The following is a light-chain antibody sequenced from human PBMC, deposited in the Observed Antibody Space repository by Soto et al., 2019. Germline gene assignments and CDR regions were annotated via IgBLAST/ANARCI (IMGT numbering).Light chain of an antibody. V-gene: IGKV1-39*01. CDR1: QSISSY. J-gene: IGKJ2*01. CDR3: QQIYSIPYT. CDR2: AAS. Sequence: DIQMTQSPSSLSASVGDRVTITCRASQSISSYLNWYQQKPGKAPKLLIYAASRLQSGVPSRFSGSGSGTDFTITISSLQPEDFATYYCQQIYSIPYTFGQGTKLEIK.